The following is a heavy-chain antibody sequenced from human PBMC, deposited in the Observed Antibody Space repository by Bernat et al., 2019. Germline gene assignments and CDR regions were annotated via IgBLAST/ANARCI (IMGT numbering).Heavy chain of an antibody. CDR2: IIPIFGTA. Sequence: QVQLVQSGAEVKKPGSSVKVSCKASGGTFSSYAISWVRQAPGQGLEWMGGIIPIFGTANYAQKFQGSVTITADESPSKAYMELRSLRSEDTAVYYCARATRVQPNPYYYYYMDVWGKGTTVTVSS. V-gene: IGHV1-69*01. D-gene: IGHD6-13*01. CDR1: GGTFSSYA. CDR3: ARATRVQPNPYYYYYMDV. J-gene: IGHJ6*03.